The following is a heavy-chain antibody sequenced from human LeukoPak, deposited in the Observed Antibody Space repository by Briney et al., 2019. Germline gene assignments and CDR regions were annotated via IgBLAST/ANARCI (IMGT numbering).Heavy chain of an antibody. CDR1: GYTFTSYG. Sequence: ASVKVSCKASGYTFTSYGISWVRQAPGQGLEWMGWISAYNGNTNYAQKPQGRVTMTTDTSTSTAYMELRSLRSDDTAVYYCARDGADIVVVPAAMRGWGWYFDLWGRGTLVTVSS. V-gene: IGHV1-18*01. D-gene: IGHD2-2*01. J-gene: IGHJ2*01. CDR2: ISAYNGNT. CDR3: ARDGADIVVVPAAMRGWGWYFDL.